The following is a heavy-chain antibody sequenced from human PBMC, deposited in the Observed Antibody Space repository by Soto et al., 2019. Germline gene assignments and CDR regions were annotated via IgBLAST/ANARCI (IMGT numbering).Heavy chain of an antibody. CDR1: GGTFSSYT. Sequence: SVKVSCKASGGTFSSYTISWVRQAPGQGLEWMGRIIPILGIANYAQKFQGRVTITADKSTSTAYMELSSLRSEDTALYYCARDVDGVSNWSAPWGQGTLVTVSS. J-gene: IGHJ5*02. V-gene: IGHV1-69*04. D-gene: IGHD4-17*01. CDR2: IIPILGIA. CDR3: ARDVDGVSNWSAP.